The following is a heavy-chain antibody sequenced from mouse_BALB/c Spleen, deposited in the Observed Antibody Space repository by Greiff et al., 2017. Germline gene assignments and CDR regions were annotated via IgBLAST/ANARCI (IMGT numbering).Heavy chain of an antibody. Sequence: VQLQQSGAELVRPGSSVKISCKASGYAFSSYWMNWVKQRPGQGLEWIGQIYPGDGDTNYNGKFKGKATLTADKSSSTAYMQLSSLTSEDSAVYFCARGGSSRYFDVWGAGTTVTVSS. CDR3: ARGGSSRYFDV. D-gene: IGHD1-1*01. J-gene: IGHJ1*01. CDR1: GYAFSSYW. CDR2: IYPGDGDT. V-gene: IGHV1-80*01.